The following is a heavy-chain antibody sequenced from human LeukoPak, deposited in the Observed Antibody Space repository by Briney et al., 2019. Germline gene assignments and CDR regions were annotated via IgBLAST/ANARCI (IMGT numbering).Heavy chain of an antibody. CDR1: GFTFSSYW. V-gene: IGHV3-7*01. CDR2: IKQDGSEK. CDR3: ARVLTGSWDWFDP. J-gene: IGHJ5*02. Sequence: GSLRLSCAASGFTFSSYWMSWVRQAPGKGLEWVANIKQDGSEKYYVDSVKGRFTNSRDYAKNSLYLQMNSLRAEDTAVYYCARVLTGSWDWFDPWGQGTLVTVSS. D-gene: IGHD2-8*02.